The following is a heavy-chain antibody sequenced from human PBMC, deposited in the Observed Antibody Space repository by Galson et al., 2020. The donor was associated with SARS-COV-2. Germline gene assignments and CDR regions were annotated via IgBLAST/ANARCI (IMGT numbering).Heavy chain of an antibody. Sequence: SGPTLVKPTQTLTLTCTFSGFSLSTSGVGVGWIRQPPGKALEWLALIYWDDDKRYSPSLKSRLTITKDTSKNQVVLTMTNMDPVDTATYYCAHRRNSWNGEYFDYWGQGTLVTVTS. CDR1: GFSLSTSGVG. J-gene: IGHJ4*02. V-gene: IGHV2-5*02. CDR2: IYWDDDK. CDR3: AHRRNSWNGEYFDY. D-gene: IGHD1-20*01.